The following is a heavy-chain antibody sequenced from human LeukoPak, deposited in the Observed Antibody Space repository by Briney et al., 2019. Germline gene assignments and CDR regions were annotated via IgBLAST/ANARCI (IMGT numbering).Heavy chain of an antibody. CDR3: ARLGHSRGSLYYYYHMDV. J-gene: IGHJ6*03. CDR2: ISDSGDRT. D-gene: IGHD6-19*01. CDR1: GFTFNNFA. Sequence: PGGSLRLSCVASGFTFNNFAMTWVRQAPGKGLEWVSTISDSGDRTYYADSVKGRFTISRYNFKITLYLQMNSLRAEDTAVYYCARLGHSRGSLYYYYHMDVWGKGTTVTVSS. V-gene: IGHV3-23*01.